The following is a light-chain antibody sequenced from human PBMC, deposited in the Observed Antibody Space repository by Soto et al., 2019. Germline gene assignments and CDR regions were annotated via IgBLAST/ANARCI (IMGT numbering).Light chain of an antibody. CDR1: QSVRNSL. V-gene: IGKV3-20*01. Sequence: EVVLPQSPSPLSLYPGESATPSCRASQSVRNSLLAWYQQKPGQPPRLLIYDASTRATATPERFSGSGSGTDFTLTISRLEPEDFAVYYCHQYDSIVQTFGQGAKVDIK. CDR3: HQYDSIVQT. CDR2: DAS. J-gene: IGKJ1*01.